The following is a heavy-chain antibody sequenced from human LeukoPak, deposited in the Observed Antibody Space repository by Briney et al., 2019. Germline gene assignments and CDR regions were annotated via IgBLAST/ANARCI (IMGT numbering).Heavy chain of an antibody. CDR1: GFTFSSYW. V-gene: IGHV3-7*01. Sequence: GGSLRLSCAASGFTFSSYWMSWVRQAPGKGLEWVANIKQDGSDKYYVDSVKGRFTISRDNAKNSLYLQINRLRAEDTAVYYFARDCSGGSCYSILAGAFDIWGQGTMVTVSS. CDR2: IKQDGSDK. D-gene: IGHD2-15*01. J-gene: IGHJ3*02. CDR3: ARDCSGGSCYSILAGAFDI.